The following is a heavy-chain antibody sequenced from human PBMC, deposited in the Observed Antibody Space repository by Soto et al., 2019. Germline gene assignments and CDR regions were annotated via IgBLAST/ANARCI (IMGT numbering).Heavy chain of an antibody. CDR1: GYTFTNYC. CDR3: ARDGRYRYGSYSHYGMDV. CDR2: IHYSGATA. Sequence: ASVKVSCKASGYTFTNYCMHWVRQAPGQGLEWMGVIHYSGATATYAQKFQGWVTMTRDTSISTAYMELSRLRSDDTAVYYCARDGRYRYGSYSHYGMDVWGQATTVTVSS. D-gene: IGHD3-16*02. J-gene: IGHJ6*02. V-gene: IGHV1-2*04.